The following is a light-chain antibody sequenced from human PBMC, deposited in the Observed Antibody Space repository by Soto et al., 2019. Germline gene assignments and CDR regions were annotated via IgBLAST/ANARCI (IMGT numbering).Light chain of an antibody. CDR2: DDD. CDR3: GSWDSRLSDYL. V-gene: IGLV1-51*01. Sequence: QSVLTQPPSVSAAPGQRVTISCSGSSSNIGGNSVSWYQQLPGTAPKLLIYDDDKRPSGIPDRFSGSKSGTSATLGITGFQTGDEADYYCGSWDSRLSDYLFGIGTKVTV. CDR1: SSNIGGNS. J-gene: IGLJ1*01.